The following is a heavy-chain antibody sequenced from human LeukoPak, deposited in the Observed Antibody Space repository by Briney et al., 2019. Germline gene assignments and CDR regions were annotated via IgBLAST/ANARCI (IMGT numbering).Heavy chain of an antibody. CDR1: GFTFSSYA. CDR2: ISYDGSNK. J-gene: IGHJ4*02. Sequence: PGGSLRLSCAASGFTFSSYAIHWVRQAPGKGLEWVTLISYDGSNKYYADSVKGRFTISRDNSKNTLYLQMNSLRAEDTAVYYCTRDPTMIVVVQPPDYWGQGTLVTVSS. V-gene: IGHV3-30-3*01. CDR3: TRDPTMIVVVQPPDY. D-gene: IGHD3-22*01.